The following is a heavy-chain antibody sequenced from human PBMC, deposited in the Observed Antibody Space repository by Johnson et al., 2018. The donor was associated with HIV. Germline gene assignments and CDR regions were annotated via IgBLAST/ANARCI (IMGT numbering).Heavy chain of an antibody. V-gene: IGHV3-66*01. Sequence: VQLVESGGGLVQPGGSLRLSCAASGFTFSSYWMHWVRQAPGKGLVWVSVIYTDDSIYYADSVKGRFTISRDNSKNTLYLQMNSLRAEDTAMYYCAREGDYVWGPGKVSDIWGQGTMVTVSS. CDR3: AREGDYVWGPGKVSDI. CDR2: IYTDDSI. J-gene: IGHJ3*02. CDR1: GFTFSSYW. D-gene: IGHD3-16*01.